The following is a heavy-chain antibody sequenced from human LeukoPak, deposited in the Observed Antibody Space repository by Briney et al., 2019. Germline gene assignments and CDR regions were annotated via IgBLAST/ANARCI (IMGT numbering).Heavy chain of an antibody. Sequence: GGSLRLSCAASGFTFSSSAMGWVRQAPGKGLEWVSAINDRGGSTYYADSVKGRFTISRDNSKNRLYLQLSSLRAEDTAICYCAGARYCGDTGCYSWFAPWGQGTLVAVSS. J-gene: IGHJ5*02. V-gene: IGHV3-23*01. CDR2: INDRGGST. D-gene: IGHD2-2*01. CDR3: AGARYCGDTGCYSWFAP. CDR1: GFTFSSSA.